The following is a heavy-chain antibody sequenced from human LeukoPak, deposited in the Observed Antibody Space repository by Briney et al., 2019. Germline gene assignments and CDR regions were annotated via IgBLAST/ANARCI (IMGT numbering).Heavy chain of an antibody. CDR1: GDSVSSNSAA. D-gene: IGHD2-15*01. J-gene: IGHJ4*02. V-gene: IGHV6-1*01. Sequence: SQTLSLTCAISGDSVSSNSAAWNWIRQSPSRGLEWLGRTYYRSKWYNDYAVSVKSRITINPDTSKNQLSLQLNSVTPEDTAVYYCARDQGYCSGGSCYEPIDYWGQGTLVTVSS. CDR3: ARDQGYCSGGSCYEPIDY. CDR2: TYYRSKWYN.